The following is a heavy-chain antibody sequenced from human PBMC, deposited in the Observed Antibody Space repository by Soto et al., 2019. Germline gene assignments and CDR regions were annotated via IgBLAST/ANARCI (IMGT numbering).Heavy chain of an antibody. J-gene: IGHJ1*01. CDR1: GYKLTTDF. CDR3: VRGYCTTSPCSGDFQF. Sequence: ASVNCSRKAAGYKLTTDFIHWVRQAPGQGLEWMGMIHPSGDTGYAQKFRGRVTMTIDTSTTTAYMELRNLTSEDTAVYFSVRGYCTTSPCSGDFQFWGQGTLVTVSS. D-gene: IGHD2-15*01. CDR2: IHPSGDT. V-gene: IGHV1-46*01.